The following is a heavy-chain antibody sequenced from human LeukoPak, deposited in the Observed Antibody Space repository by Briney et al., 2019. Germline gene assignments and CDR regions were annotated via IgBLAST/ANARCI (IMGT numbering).Heavy chain of an antibody. J-gene: IGHJ4*02. CDR1: GGSFSIYY. Sequence: KPSETLSLTCSVSGGSFSIYYWSWIRQPAGKGLEWIGRIDTSGSTNYNPSLRSRVTMSVDTSKNHFSLKLSSVTAADTAVYYCARDRGYSHGDWGQGTLVTVS. CDR2: IDTSGST. CDR3: ARDRGYSHGD. D-gene: IGHD5-18*01. V-gene: IGHV4-4*07.